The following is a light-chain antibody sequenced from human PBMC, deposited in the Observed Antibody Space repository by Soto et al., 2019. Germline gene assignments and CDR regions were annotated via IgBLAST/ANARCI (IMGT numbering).Light chain of an antibody. CDR3: QQYNNWPLT. CDR2: GAS. CDR1: QSVTSTY. J-gene: IGKJ4*01. V-gene: IGKV3-20*01. Sequence: EIVFPQSTSTLSLSPGERATLSCRASQSVTSTYLAWYQQKPGQAPRLLIYGASSRATGIPDRFTGSGSGTDFTLTISRLEPEDFAVYYCQQYNNWPLTFGGGTKVDI.